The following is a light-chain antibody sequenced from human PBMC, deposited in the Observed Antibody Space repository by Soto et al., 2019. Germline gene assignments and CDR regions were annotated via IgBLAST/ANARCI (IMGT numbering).Light chain of an antibody. J-gene: IGKJ3*01. V-gene: IGKV1-33*01. CDR2: GVS. Sequence: DIQMTQSPSSLSASVGARVSITCQASQDIRTSLSWFQQKPGRAPKLLIYGVSYLETGVPSRFRGRGSGTDFTFTISSLQPEDIATYYCQHYHNLPPFTFGPGTRVDVK. CDR1: QDIRTS. CDR3: QHYHNLPPFT.